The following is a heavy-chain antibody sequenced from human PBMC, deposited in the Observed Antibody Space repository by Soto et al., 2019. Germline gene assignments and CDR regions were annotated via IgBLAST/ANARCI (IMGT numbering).Heavy chain of an antibody. Sequence: EVQLLESGGGLVQPGGSLRLSCAASGFTFSSYAMSWVRQAPGKGLEWVSGIGGSGSGTNYADYVKGRFTISRDNSKNTLYLQMSSLRAEDTAVYYCARGGGIAVAGTHLDYWGQGTLVTVSS. CDR3: ARGGGIAVAGTHLDY. V-gene: IGHV3-23*01. J-gene: IGHJ4*02. CDR2: IGGSGSGT. CDR1: GFTFSSYA. D-gene: IGHD6-19*01.